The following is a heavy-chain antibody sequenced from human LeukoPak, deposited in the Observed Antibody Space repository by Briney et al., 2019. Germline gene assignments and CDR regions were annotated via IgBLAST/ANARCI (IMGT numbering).Heavy chain of an antibody. D-gene: IGHD3-22*01. CDR1: GGSISSSSYY. J-gene: IGHJ4*02. V-gene: IGHV4-39*07. Sequence: SETLSLTCTVYGGSISSSSYYWGWIRQPPGNGLDWSGSIYYSGSTYYNPSLKSRVTISVDTSKNQFSVKLSSVTAADTAVYYCARDIRGGNYYDLWGQGTLVTVSS. CDR2: IYYSGST. CDR3: ARDIRGGNYYDL.